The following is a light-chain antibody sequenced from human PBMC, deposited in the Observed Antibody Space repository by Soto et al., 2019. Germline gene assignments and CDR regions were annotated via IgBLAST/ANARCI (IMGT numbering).Light chain of an antibody. Sequence: QSVLTQPASVSGSPGQSITISCTRSSSDVGAYNYVSWYQQHPGKAPKLIIHGVTNRPSGVSNRFSGSKSDYTASLTISGLQAEDEADYYCSSYTTAYFYVFGTGTRSPS. CDR3: SSYTTAYFYV. V-gene: IGLV2-14*01. CDR1: SSDVGAYNY. CDR2: GVT. J-gene: IGLJ1*01.